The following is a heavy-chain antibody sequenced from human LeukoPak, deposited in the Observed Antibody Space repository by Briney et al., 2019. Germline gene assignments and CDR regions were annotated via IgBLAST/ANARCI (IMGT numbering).Heavy chain of an antibody. V-gene: IGHV3-33*06. CDR3: AKEYCSGGGCYQPPLGP. D-gene: IGHD2-15*01. CDR1: GFTFSTYG. Sequence: GGSLRLSCAASGFTFSTYGMHWVRQAPGKGLEWVAVIWYDGSNKYYADSVKGRFTISRDNSKNTLYLQMNSLRAEDTAVYYCAKEYCSGGGCYQPPLGPWGQGTLVTVSS. CDR2: IWYDGSNK. J-gene: IGHJ5*02.